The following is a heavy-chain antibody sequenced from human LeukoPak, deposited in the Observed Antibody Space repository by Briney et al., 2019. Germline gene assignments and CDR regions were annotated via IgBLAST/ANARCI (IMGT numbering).Heavy chain of an antibody. J-gene: IGHJ5*01. V-gene: IGHV4-34*01. D-gene: IGHD5-24*01. Sequence: SETLSLTCTVSGGSISRYHWSWIRQPPGKGLEWIGEISHSGSSNYNQSLKSRVTISVDTSKNQFSLKLSSVTAADTAVYYCASRWTSPYRPRLFDSGGQGPLVAVSA. CDR2: ISHSGSS. CDR1: GGSISRYH. CDR3: ASRWTSPYRPRLFDS.